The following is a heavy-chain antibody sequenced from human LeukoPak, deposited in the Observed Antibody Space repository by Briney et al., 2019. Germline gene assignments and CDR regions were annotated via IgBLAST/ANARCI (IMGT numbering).Heavy chain of an antibody. D-gene: IGHD3-9*01. V-gene: IGHV4-30-4*01. J-gene: IGHJ5*02. CDR2: IYYSGRT. CDR1: GGSISSGDYY. Sequence: SEALSLTCTVSGGSISSGDYYWSWLRQPPGKGLEWIGYIYYSGRTYYNPSLKSRVTISVDTSKNQFSLKLSSVTAADTAVYYCARESYYDILTGYYPGVGWFDPWGQGTLVTVSS. CDR3: ARESYYDILTGYYPGVGWFDP.